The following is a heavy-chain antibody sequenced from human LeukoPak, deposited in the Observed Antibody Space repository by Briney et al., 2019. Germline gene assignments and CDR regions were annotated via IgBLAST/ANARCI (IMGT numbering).Heavy chain of an antibody. CDR2: ISYDGSNK. J-gene: IGHJ4*02. D-gene: IGHD3-10*01. CDR3: AKDLPLFGSGSYFDY. CDR1: GFTFSSYG. Sequence: PGGSLRLSCAASGFTFSSYGMHWVRQAPGKGLEWVAVISYDGSNKYYADSVKGRFTISRGNSKYTLYLQMNSLRAEDTAVYYCAKDLPLFGSGSYFDYWGQGTLVTVSS. V-gene: IGHV3-30*18.